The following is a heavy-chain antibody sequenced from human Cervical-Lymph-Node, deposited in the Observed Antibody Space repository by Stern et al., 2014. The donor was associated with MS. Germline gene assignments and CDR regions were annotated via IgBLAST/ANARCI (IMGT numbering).Heavy chain of an antibody. CDR3: ARVRNYDILNL. Sequence: VQLVQSGAEVKKPGASVKVSCKASGYNFITSGITWVRQAPGQGLEWMGWISTYNGNTNYAPKVRGRVTMTTDTSTNTAYMELRSLRSDDTAVYYCARVRNYDILNLWGQGTLVTVSS. CDR2: ISTYNGNT. V-gene: IGHV1-18*01. J-gene: IGHJ5*02. CDR1: GYNFITSG. D-gene: IGHD3-9*01.